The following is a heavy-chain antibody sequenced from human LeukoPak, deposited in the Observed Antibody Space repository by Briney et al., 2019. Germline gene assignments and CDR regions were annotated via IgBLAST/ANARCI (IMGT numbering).Heavy chain of an antibody. J-gene: IGHJ6*03. CDR3: ARSRDDSSGYYRPYYYYYMDV. CDR1: GGSFSGYY. D-gene: IGHD3-22*01. CDR2: INHSGST. V-gene: IGHV4-34*01. Sequence: SETLSLTCAVYGGSFSGYYWSWIRQPPGKGLEWIGEINHSGSTNYNPSLKSRVTISVDTSKNQFSLKLSSVTAADTAVYYCARSRDDSSGYYRPYYYYYMDVWGKGTTVTVSS.